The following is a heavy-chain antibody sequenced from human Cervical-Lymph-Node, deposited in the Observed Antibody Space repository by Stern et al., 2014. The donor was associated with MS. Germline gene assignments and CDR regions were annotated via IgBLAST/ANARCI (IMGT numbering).Heavy chain of an antibody. CDR1: GDSFSRFA. V-gene: IGHV1-69*01. CDR3: AGTTTGWDNPYHFYGMDL. D-gene: IGHD6-19*01. CDR2: IIPMSGTI. Sequence: QVQLVQSGAEVKKPGSSVKVSCKASGDSFSRFAISWVRQAPGQGLEWMGGIIPMSGTIRYAQKFQDRVTITADESTSTAYMELSSLRYEDTAVYYCAGTTTGWDNPYHFYGMDLWGQGATVTVSS. J-gene: IGHJ6*01.